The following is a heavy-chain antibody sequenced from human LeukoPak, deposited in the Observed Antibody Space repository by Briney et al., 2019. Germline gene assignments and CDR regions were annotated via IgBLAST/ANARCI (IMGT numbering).Heavy chain of an antibody. D-gene: IGHD3-10*01. V-gene: IGHV3-30*02. Sequence: EGSLRLSCAASGFTFSSYGMHWVRQAPGKGLEWVAFIRYDGSNKYYADSVKGRFTISRDNSKNTLYLQMNSLRAEDTAVYYCAKGDDGSGSYPDYWGQGTLGTVSS. CDR1: GFTFSSYG. CDR2: IRYDGSNK. J-gene: IGHJ4*02. CDR3: AKGDDGSGSYPDY.